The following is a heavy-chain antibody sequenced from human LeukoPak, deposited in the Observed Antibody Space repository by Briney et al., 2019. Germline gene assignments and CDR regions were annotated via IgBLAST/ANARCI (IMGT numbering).Heavy chain of an antibody. D-gene: IGHD3-22*01. J-gene: IGHJ3*02. CDR2: INHSGST. Sequence: PSETLSLTCAVYGGSFSGYYWSWLRQPPGKGLEWIGEINHSGSTNYNPSLKSRVTISVDTSKNQFSLKLSSVTAADTAVYYCRGLDSSGYYSYDAFDIWGQGTMVTVSS. CDR1: GGSFSGYY. V-gene: IGHV4-34*01. CDR3: RGLDSSGYYSYDAFDI.